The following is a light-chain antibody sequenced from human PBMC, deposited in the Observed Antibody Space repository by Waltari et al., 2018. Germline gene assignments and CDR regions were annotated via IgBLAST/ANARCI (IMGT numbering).Light chain of an antibody. J-gene: IGLJ2*01. V-gene: IGLV3-19*01. CDR3: NSRDTSGNRVI. Sequence: SSGLTQDPAVSVALGQTVRITCQGDRLRSYHASWYQQKPGQAPPLVVYGRNNRPSGIRDRFSASSSGNTDFLTITGAQAEDEAVYYCNSRDTSGNRVIFGGGTKLTV. CDR1: RLRSYH. CDR2: GRN.